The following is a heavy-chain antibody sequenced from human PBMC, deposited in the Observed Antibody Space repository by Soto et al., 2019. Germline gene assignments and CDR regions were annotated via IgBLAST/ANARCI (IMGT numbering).Heavy chain of an antibody. V-gene: IGHV4-4*02. CDR3: ARVHTVAGFDY. D-gene: IGHD6-19*01. CDR1: GVSISSSNW. CDR2: IYHSGST. Sequence: SETLSLTCAVSGVSISSSNWWSWVRQPPGKGLEWIGEIYHSGSTNYNPSLKSRVTISVDKSKNQFSLKLSSVTAADTAVYYRARVHTVAGFDYWGQGTLVTVSS. J-gene: IGHJ4*02.